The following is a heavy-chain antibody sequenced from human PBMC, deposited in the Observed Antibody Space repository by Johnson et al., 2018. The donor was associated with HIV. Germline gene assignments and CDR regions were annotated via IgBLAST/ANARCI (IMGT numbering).Heavy chain of an antibody. CDR2: ISYDGSNK. Sequence: QEQLVESGGGVVQPGRSLRLSCAASGFTFSSYAMHWVRQAPGKGLEWVAVISYDGSNKYYADSVKGRFTISRDNSKNTLYLQMNSLRAEDTAVYYCAKGSRFTIFGVDIHDGFDIWGKGTMVTVSS. CDR1: GFTFSSYA. J-gene: IGHJ3*02. V-gene: IGHV3-30-3*01. D-gene: IGHD3-3*01. CDR3: AKGSRFTIFGVDIHDGFDI.